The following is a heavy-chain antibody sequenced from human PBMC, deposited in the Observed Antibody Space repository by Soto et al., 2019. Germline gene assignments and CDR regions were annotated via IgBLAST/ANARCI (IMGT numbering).Heavy chain of an antibody. CDR2: IRGSGVRT. D-gene: IGHD3-22*01. Sequence: EVQLLESGGGLVQPGGSLSPSCAASGITISNYPMSWVRQAPGKGLDWVPGIRGSGVRTYYAGSANGRFTISKDISRNSLSLQLDSLGVEDTAVYLCAKDDGGYPSTAPPWGQGTLVTVSS. CDR3: AKDDGGYPSTAPP. J-gene: IGHJ5*02. CDR1: GITISNYP. V-gene: IGHV3-23*01.